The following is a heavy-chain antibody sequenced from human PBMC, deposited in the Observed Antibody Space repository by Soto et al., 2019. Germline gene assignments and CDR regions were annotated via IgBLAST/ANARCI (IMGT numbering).Heavy chain of an antibody. V-gene: IGHV1-18*01. CDR1: GYDFTTYG. Sequence: QVHLVQSGAEVKKPGASVKVSCKGSGYDFTTYGITWVRQAPGQGLEWMAWISAHNGNTDYAQKLQGRVTVTRDTSTSTAYRELRGLRCGDTAMYYCARGRYGDYWGQGALVTVSS. CDR3: ARGRYGDY. CDR2: ISAHNGNT. J-gene: IGHJ4*02. D-gene: IGHD1-1*01.